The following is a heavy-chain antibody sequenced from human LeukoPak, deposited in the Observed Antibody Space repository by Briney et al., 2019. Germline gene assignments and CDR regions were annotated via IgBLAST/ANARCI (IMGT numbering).Heavy chain of an antibody. CDR1: GDSISSYY. CDR3: ARGATAMPDY. D-gene: IGHD5-18*01. J-gene: IGHJ4*02. V-gene: IGHV4-59*08. CDR2: IYNNGSI. Sequence: SETLSLTCTVSGDSISSYYWSWIRQPPGKGLEWIGYIYNNGSINYNPSLKSRVTISVDTSKNQFSLKLSSVTAADTAVYYCARGATAMPDYWGQGTLVTVSS.